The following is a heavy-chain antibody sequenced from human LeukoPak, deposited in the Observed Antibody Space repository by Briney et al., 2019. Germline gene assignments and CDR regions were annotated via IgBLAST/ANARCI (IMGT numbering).Heavy chain of an antibody. V-gene: IGHV4-61*08. J-gene: IGHJ4*02. CDR2: IVNRGST. Sequence: SETLSLTCTVSGASVSSNGYYWNWIRQPLGKGLEWIGYIVNRGSTNYNPSLKSRVTISVDTSNNQFSLRLNSVTAADTAVYFCALLQAYRPLDYWGQGTLVTVSS. CDR1: GASVSSNGYY. D-gene: IGHD2/OR15-2a*01. CDR3: ALLQAYRPLDY.